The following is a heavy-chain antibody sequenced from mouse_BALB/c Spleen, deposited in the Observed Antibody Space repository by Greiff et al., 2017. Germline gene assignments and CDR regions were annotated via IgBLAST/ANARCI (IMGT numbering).Heavy chain of an antibody. CDR3: AHYDGYSWCAY. V-gene: IGHV1-82*01. CDR2: IYPGDGDT. CDR1: GYAFSSSW. J-gene: IGHJ3*01. D-gene: IGHD2-3*01. Sequence: VQLQQSGPELVKPGASVKISCKASGYAFSSSWMNWVKQRPGQGLEWIGRIYPGDGDTNYNGKFKGKATLTADKSSSTAYMQLSSLTSVDSAVYFCAHYDGYSWCAYWGQGTLVTVSA.